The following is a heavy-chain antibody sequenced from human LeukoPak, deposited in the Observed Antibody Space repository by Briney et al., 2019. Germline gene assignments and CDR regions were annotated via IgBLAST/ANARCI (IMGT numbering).Heavy chain of an antibody. CDR3: AEGRGVATI. CDR2: ISYDGSNK. CDR1: GFTFSSYG. J-gene: IGHJ4*02. D-gene: IGHD5-12*01. Sequence: GRSLRLSCAASGFTFSSYGMHWVRQAPGKGLEWVAVISYDGSNKYYADSVKGRFTISRDNSKNTLYLQMNSLRAEDTAVYYCAEGRGVATIWGQGTLVTVSS. V-gene: IGHV3-30*18.